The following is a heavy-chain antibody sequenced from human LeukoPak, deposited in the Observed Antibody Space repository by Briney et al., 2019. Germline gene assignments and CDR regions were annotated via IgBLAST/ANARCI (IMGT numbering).Heavy chain of an antibody. D-gene: IGHD6-13*01. CDR3: ARVRYSSSFHDYYYGMDV. CDR2: ISYDGSNK. V-gene: IGHV3-30*04. CDR1: GFTFSSYA. Sequence: GGSLRLSCAASGFTFSSYAMHWVRQAPGKGLEWVAVISYDGSNKYYADSVKGRFTISRDNSKNTLYLQMNSLRAEDTAAYYCARVRYSSSFHDYYYGMDVWGKGTTVTVSS. J-gene: IGHJ6*04.